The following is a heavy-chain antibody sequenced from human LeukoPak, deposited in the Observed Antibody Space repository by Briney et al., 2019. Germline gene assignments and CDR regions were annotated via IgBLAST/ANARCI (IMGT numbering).Heavy chain of an antibody. CDR1: GFTFSDYY. CDR3: ARFGDSNPGVFYYYYYYMDV. D-gene: IGHD4-11*01. J-gene: IGHJ6*03. Sequence: GGSLRLSCAASGFTFSDYYMSWIRQAPGKGLEWVSYISSNGSTIYYADSVKCRFTISRDNAKNSLYLQMNSLRAEDTAVYYCARFGDSNPGVFYYYYYYMDVWGKGTTVTVSS. V-gene: IGHV3-11*01. CDR2: ISSNGSTI.